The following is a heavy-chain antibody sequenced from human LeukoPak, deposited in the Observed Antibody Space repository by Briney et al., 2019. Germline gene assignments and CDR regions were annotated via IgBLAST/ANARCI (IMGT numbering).Heavy chain of an antibody. CDR2: IYYSGST. Sequence: SETLSLTCTVSGGSISSSSYYWGWIRQPPGKGLEWIGSIYYSGSTYYNPSLKSRVTISVDTSKNQFSLKLSSVTAADTAVYYCARDIMSYYYDSSGPWGQGTLVTVSS. V-gene: IGHV4-39*07. D-gene: IGHD3-22*01. J-gene: IGHJ5*02. CDR1: GGSISSSSYY. CDR3: ARDIMSYYYDSSGP.